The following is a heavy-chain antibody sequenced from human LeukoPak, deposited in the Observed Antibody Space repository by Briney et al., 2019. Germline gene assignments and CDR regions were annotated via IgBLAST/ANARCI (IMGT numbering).Heavy chain of an antibody. V-gene: IGHV3-74*01. J-gene: IGHJ4*02. CDR1: GFTFSSSW. CDR3: ARGVNGNSDY. CDR2: INGDGSVT. D-gene: IGHD2-8*01. Sequence: PGGSLRLSCAASGFTFSSSWMHWVRQAPGKGLVWVSRINGDGSVTTYADSVKGRFTISRDNAKSTLYLQLNSLTDEDTAVYYCARGVNGNSDYWGQGALVTVSS.